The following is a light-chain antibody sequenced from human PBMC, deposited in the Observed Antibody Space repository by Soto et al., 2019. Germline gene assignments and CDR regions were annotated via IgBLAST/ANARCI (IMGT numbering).Light chain of an antibody. V-gene: IGKV3-11*01. J-gene: IGKJ3*01. Sequence: EIVLTQSPATLSSSPGERATLSCRASQSVSSYLAWYQQKPGQAPRLLIYDASNWATGIPARFSGSGSGTDFTLTISSLEPEDFAVYYCQQRSNWSPLSFGPGTKVDIK. CDR2: DAS. CDR3: QQRSNWSPLS. CDR1: QSVSSY.